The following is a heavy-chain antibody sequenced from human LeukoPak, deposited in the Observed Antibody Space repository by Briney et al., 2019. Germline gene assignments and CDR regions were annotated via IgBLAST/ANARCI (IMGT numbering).Heavy chain of an antibody. V-gene: IGHV3-23*01. Sequence: GGSLRLSCAASGFTFSDYYMSWIRQAPGKGLEWVSAISGSGGSTYYADSVKGRFTISRDNSKNTLYLQMNSLRAEDTAVYYCAKDGGGYYDSSGYYYDYWGQGTLVTVSS. J-gene: IGHJ4*02. CDR2: ISGSGGST. D-gene: IGHD3-22*01. CDR3: AKDGGGYYDSSGYYYDY. CDR1: GFTFSDYY.